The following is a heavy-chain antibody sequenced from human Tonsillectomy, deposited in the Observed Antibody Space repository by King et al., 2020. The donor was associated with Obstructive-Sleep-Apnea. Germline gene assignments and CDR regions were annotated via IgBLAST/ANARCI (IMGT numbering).Heavy chain of an antibody. D-gene: IGHD3-10*01. CDR1: GGSISSSSYY. J-gene: IGHJ4*02. CDR3: ARARMVRGAPFDY. CDR2: IYYSGST. V-gene: IGHV4-39*07. Sequence: QLVESGPGLVKPSETLSLTCTVSGGSISSSSYYWGWIRQPPGKGLEWIGSIYYSGSTYYNPSLKSRVTISVDTSKNQFSLKLSSVTAADTAVYYCARARMVRGAPFDYWGQGTLVTVSS.